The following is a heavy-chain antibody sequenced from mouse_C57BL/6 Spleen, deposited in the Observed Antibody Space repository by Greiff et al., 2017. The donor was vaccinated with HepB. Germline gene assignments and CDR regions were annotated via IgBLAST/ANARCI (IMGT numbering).Heavy chain of an antibody. J-gene: IGHJ2*01. CDR3: ARGGGSPVFDY. Sequence: VQLQESGAELVKPGASVKISCKASGYAFSSYWMNWVKQRPGKGLEWIGQIYPGDGDTNYNGKFKGKATLTADKSSSTAYMQLSSLTSEDSAVYFCARGGGSPVFDYWGQGTTLTVSS. CDR2: IYPGDGDT. V-gene: IGHV1-80*01. CDR1: GYAFSSYW. D-gene: IGHD1-1*01.